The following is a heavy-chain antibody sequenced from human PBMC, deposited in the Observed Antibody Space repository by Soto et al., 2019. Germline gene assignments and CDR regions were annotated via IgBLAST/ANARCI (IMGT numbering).Heavy chain of an antibody. Sequence: GGSLRLSCEASGFTFGDYGLSWFRQAPGKGLEWVGFIRNKADGGRTQYAASVKGRFTISRDDSKSIAYLQMDSLKTEDTAVYYCTRDVVAVAIDYWGQGTLVTVSS. D-gene: IGHD6-19*01. CDR2: IRNKADGGRT. J-gene: IGHJ4*02. CDR3: TRDVVAVAIDY. CDR1: GFTFGDYG. V-gene: IGHV3-49*03.